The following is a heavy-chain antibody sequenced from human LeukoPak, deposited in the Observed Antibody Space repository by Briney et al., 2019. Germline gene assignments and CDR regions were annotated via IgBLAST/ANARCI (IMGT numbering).Heavy chain of an antibody. D-gene: IGHD2-2*01. CDR2: INPNSGGT. V-gene: IGHV1-2*02. J-gene: IGHJ3*02. CDR1: GYTFTGYY. Sequence: GASVKVSCKASGYTFTGYYMHWVRQAPGQGLEWMGWINPNSGGTNYAQKFQGRVTMTRNTSISTAYMELSSLRSEDTAVYYCARFHGPIVVVPAATDAFDIWGQGTMVTVSS. CDR3: ARFHGPIVVVPAATDAFDI.